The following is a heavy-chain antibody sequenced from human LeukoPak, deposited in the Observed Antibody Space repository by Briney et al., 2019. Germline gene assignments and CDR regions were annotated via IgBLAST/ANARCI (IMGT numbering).Heavy chain of an antibody. CDR2: INPSADAT. Sequence: GASVKVSCKASGYTFANYHMHWVRQAPGEGLEWMARINPSADATTFTQKFQGRLTVTGDMSTSTVYMELSRLRSADTAVYYCARDLLRGPPYRSSSWYSDLPWGQGTLVTVSS. D-gene: IGHD6-13*01. J-gene: IGHJ5*02. CDR1: GYTFANYH. V-gene: IGHV1-46*01. CDR3: ARDLLRGPPYRSSSWYSDLP.